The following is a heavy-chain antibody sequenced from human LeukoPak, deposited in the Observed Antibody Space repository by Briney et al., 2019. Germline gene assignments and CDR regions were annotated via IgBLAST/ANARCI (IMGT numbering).Heavy chain of an antibody. CDR2: IWYDGSNK. J-gene: IGHJ4*02. V-gene: IGHV3-33*06. CDR1: GFTFSSYG. Sequence: GRSLRLSCAASGFTFSSYGMYWVRQAPGKGLEWVAVIWYDGSNKYYADSVKGRFTISRDNSKNTLYLQMNSLRAEDTAVYYCAKDVGYCSGGSCYASYYFDYWGQGTLVTVSS. D-gene: IGHD2-15*01. CDR3: AKDVGYCSGGSCYASYYFDY.